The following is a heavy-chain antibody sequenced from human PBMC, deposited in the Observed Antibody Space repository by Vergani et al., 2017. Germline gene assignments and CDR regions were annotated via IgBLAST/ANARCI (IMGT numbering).Heavy chain of an antibody. CDR1: GFTVSSNY. D-gene: IGHD4-17*01. Sequence: EVQLVETGGGLIQPGGSLRLSCAASGFTVSSNYMSWVRQAPGKGLEWVSVIYSGGSTYYADSVKGRFTISRDNSKNTLYLQMNSLRAEDTAVYYCASQSGDYGDYEAAFDIWGQGTIVTVSS. CDR2: IYSGGST. J-gene: IGHJ3*02. CDR3: ASQSGDYGDYEAAFDI. V-gene: IGHV3-53*02.